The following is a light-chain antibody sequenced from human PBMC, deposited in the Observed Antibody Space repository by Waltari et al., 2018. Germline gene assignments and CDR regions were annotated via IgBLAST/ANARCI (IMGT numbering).Light chain of an antibody. V-gene: IGKV3-20*01. CDR2: GAS. CDR1: QSLTKRY. CDR3: QQYGSSVLYT. J-gene: IGKJ2*01. Sequence: VLTQSPGTLSLSPGERATLSCRASQSLTKRYLAWYQQKPGQAPRLLIYGASSRAAGIPDRFSGSGSGTDFTLTISSLVPEDFAVYYCQQYGSSVLYTFGQGTKLEIK.